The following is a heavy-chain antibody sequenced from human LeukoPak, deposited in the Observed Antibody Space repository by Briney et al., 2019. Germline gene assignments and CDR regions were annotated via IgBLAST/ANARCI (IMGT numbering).Heavy chain of an antibody. CDR1: GASISSYY. V-gene: IGHV4-4*07. J-gene: IGHJ4*02. CDR2: LYISGST. D-gene: IGHD3-10*01. Sequence: SETLSLTCTVSGASISSYYYNWIRQTAGRGLEWIGRLYISGSTDYNPSLKSRVTISVDRPTNQFSLNLRSVTAADTAVYFCARDLSGSLYFDYWGQGVLVIVSS. CDR3: ARDLSGSLYFDY.